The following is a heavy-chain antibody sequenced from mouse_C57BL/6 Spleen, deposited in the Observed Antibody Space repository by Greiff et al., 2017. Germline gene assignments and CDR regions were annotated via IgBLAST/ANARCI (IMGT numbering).Heavy chain of an antibody. CDR3: ARSRLRPYFDY. CDR1: GFTFTDYY. Sequence: DVQLVESGGGLVQPGGSLSLSCAASGFTFTDYYMSWVRQPPGKALEWLGFIRNKANGYTTEYSESVKGRFTISRDNSQSILYLQMNALRAEDSATYYCARSRLRPYFDYWGQGTTRTVSS. V-gene: IGHV7-3*01. D-gene: IGHD1-2*01. CDR2: IRNKANGYTT. J-gene: IGHJ2*01.